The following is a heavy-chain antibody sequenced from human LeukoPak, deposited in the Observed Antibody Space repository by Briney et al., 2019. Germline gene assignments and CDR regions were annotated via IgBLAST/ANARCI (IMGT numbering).Heavy chain of an antibody. CDR1: GYTFTSYY. J-gene: IGHJ4*02. CDR3: ASEYYDSSGYQTGGY. Sequence: GSVKVSCKASGYTFTSYYMHWVRQAPGQGLEWMGIINPSGGSTSYAQKFQGRVTMTRDTSTSTVYMELSSLRSEDAAVYYCASEYYDSSGYQTGGYWGQGTLVTVSS. CDR2: INPSGGST. V-gene: IGHV1-46*01. D-gene: IGHD3-22*01.